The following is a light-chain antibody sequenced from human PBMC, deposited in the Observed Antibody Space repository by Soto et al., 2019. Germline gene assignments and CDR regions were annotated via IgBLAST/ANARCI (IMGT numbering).Light chain of an antibody. CDR1: QDITNY. J-gene: IGKJ4*01. Sequence: DIHMTQSPSSLSASLGARVTITFQASQDITNYLNWYQQKPGKAPKLLIHDASILETGVPSRFSGSGSGTDFTFTISSLQPEDIATYYCQQYDNLPLTFGGGTKVDI. CDR3: QQYDNLPLT. CDR2: DAS. V-gene: IGKV1-33*01.